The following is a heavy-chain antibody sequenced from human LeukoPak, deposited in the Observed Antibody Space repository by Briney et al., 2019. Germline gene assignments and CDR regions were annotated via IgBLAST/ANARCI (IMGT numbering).Heavy chain of an antibody. Sequence: TGGSLRLSCAASGFTFISYSMNWVRQAPGKGLEWVSYISSSSNTIYYADSVKGRFTISRDNAKNSLSLQMNSLRAEDTAVYYCASLVVVPVATGGSFDPWGQGTLVTVSS. J-gene: IGHJ5*02. CDR3: ASLVVVPVATGGSFDP. V-gene: IGHV3-48*04. CDR2: ISSSSNTI. CDR1: GFTFISYS. D-gene: IGHD2-2*01.